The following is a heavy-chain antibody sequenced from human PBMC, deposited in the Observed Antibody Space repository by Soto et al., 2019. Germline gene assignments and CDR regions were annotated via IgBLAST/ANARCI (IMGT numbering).Heavy chain of an antibody. CDR2: ISGYNGNT. J-gene: IGHJ4*02. Sequence: QVQLVQSGAEVKKPGASVKVSCKASGYTFTSYGISWVRQAPGQGLEWMGWISGYNGNTKYAQKLQGRXTXTXXTATSPAYMELRSLRSDDTAVYYCARDLGGQIVDYWGQGTLVTVSS. D-gene: IGHD1-26*01. V-gene: IGHV1-18*01. CDR3: ARDLGGQIVDY. CDR1: GYTFTSYG.